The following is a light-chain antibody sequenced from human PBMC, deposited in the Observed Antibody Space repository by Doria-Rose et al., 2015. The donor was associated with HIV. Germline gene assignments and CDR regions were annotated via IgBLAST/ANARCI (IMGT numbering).Light chain of an antibody. CDR1: QSLLYTSKNY. CDR3: QQYYDTPS. CDR2: WAS. V-gene: IGKV4-1*01. J-gene: IGKJ3*01. Sequence: DIRMTQSQSLGMSLGERAALNCKSNQSLLYTSKNYLAWYQQKPGRPPKLLIYWASTRQSGVPARFSGSGPGTDFTLTISSLEAEDVAVYYCQQYYDTPSFGPGTTVDIK.